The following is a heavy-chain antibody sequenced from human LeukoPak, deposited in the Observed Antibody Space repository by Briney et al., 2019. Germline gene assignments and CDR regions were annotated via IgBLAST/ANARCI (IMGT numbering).Heavy chain of an antibody. J-gene: IGHJ4*02. Sequence: GGSLRLSCAASGFIFSNAWMTWVRQAPGKGLEWVDRIKSKTDGGTTDYAAPVKGRFTISRDDSMNTLYLQMNSLKTEDTAVYYCTTLAYQLLEDWGQGTLVTVSS. V-gene: IGHV3-15*01. CDR3: TTLAYQLLED. D-gene: IGHD2-2*01. CDR1: GFIFSNAW. CDR2: IKSKTDGGTT.